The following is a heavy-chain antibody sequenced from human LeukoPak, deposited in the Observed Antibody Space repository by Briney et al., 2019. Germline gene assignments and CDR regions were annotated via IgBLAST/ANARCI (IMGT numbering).Heavy chain of an antibody. V-gene: IGHV4-34*01. CDR1: GGSFSGYY. J-gene: IGHJ4*02. CDR3: ARDGPLYGDEGDY. D-gene: IGHD4-17*01. CDR2: INHSGST. Sequence: SETLSLTCAVYGGSFSGYYWSWIRQPPGKGLEWIGEINHSGSTNYNPSLKSRVTISVDTPKNQFSLKLSSVTAADTAVYYCARDGPLYGDEGDYWGQGTLVTVSS.